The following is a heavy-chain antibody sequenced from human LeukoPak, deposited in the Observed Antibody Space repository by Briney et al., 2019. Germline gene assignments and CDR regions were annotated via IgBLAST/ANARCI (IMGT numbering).Heavy chain of an antibody. V-gene: IGHV5-51*01. CDR1: GYSFTSYW. J-gene: IGHJ4*02. CDR2: IYPGDSDT. D-gene: IGHD3-3*01. Sequence: GESLKISCKGSGYSFTSYWIGWVRQMPGKGLEWMGIIYPGDSDTRYSPSFQGQVTIPADKSISTAYLQWSSLKASDTAMYYCARPQYDFWSGYYRGPPDYWGQGTLVTVSS. CDR3: ARPQYDFWSGYYRGPPDY.